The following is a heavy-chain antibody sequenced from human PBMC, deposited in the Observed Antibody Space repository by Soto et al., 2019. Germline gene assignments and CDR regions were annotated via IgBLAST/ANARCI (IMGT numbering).Heavy chain of an antibody. J-gene: IGHJ4*02. CDR2: INHSGST. V-gene: IGHV4-34*01. Sequence: SETLSLTCAVYGGSFSGYYWSWIRQPPGKGLEWIGEINHSGSTNYNPSLKSRVTISVDTSKNQFSLKLSSVTAADTAVYYCARGVGYYDSSGYPTDYWGQGTLVTVSS. CDR3: ARGVGYYDSSGYPTDY. CDR1: GGSFSGYY. D-gene: IGHD3-22*01.